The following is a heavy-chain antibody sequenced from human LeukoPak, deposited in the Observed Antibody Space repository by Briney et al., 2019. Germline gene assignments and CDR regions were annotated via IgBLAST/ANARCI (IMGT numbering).Heavy chain of an antibody. J-gene: IGHJ4*02. CDR3: ARDIQLGY. Sequence: SETLSLTCAVYGGSFSGYYWSWTRRPPGRGLEWIGEINHSGSTNNNPSLKSRVTISVDTSKNQFSLKLSSVTAADTAVYYCARDIQLGYWGQGTLVTVSS. CDR1: GGSFSGYY. CDR2: INHSGST. D-gene: IGHD5-18*01. V-gene: IGHV4-34*01.